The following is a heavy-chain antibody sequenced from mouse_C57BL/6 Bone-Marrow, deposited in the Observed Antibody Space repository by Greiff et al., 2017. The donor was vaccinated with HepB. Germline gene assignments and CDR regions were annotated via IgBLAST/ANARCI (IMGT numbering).Heavy chain of an antibody. D-gene: IGHD1-1*01. J-gene: IGHJ2*01. CDR3: ARGCYYGHFDY. V-gene: IGHV1-42*01. CDR1: GYSFTGYY. Sequence: VQLQQSGPELVKPGASVKISCKASGYSFTGYYMNWVKQSPEKSLEWIGEINPSTGGTTYNQKFKAKATLTVDKSSSTAYMQLKSLTSEDSAVYYCARGCYYGHFDYWGQCTTLTVSS. CDR2: INPSTGGT.